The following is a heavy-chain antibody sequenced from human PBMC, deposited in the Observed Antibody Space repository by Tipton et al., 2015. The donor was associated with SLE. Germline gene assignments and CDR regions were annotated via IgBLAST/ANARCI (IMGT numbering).Heavy chain of an antibody. J-gene: IGHJ4*02. Sequence: QLVQSGVEVKKSGASVKVSCKASGYNFNAYYIHWVRQAPGHGLEWMGQMNPNSGGTHYAQSFQGRVTMTGDTSVSTAYMELSGLRSDDTAVYFCARVGSGWFHFDYWGQGALVTVSS. CDR3: ARVGSGWFHFDY. D-gene: IGHD6-19*01. V-gene: IGHV1-2*06. CDR2: MNPNSGGT. CDR1: GYNFNAYY.